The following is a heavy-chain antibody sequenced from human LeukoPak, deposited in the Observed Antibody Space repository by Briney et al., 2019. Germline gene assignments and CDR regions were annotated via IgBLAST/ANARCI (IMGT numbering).Heavy chain of an antibody. CDR1: SGSISSYY. Sequence: SSETLSLTCTVSSGSISSYYWNWVRQPAGKGLEWIGRILASGSTNYNPSLKSRVTMSVDTSKNQFSLRLSSVTAADTAVYFCARGAQYSQHWGQGTLVTVSS. V-gene: IGHV4-4*07. CDR2: ILASGST. J-gene: IGHJ1*01. CDR3: ARGAQYSQH.